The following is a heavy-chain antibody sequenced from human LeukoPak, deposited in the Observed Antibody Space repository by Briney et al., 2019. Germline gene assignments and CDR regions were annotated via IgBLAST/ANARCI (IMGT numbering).Heavy chain of an antibody. J-gene: IGHJ4*02. Sequence: ASVRVSCKASGYTFSSYGIIWVRQAPGQGLQWMGWVSPFNGNTDYAPKLQGRVTMTTDTSTTPAYMELRSLTSDDTAVYYCARGVGSYSHSDFWGQGTLVTVSS. CDR2: VSPFNGNT. D-gene: IGHD2-15*01. V-gene: IGHV1-18*01. CDR1: GYTFSSYG. CDR3: ARGVGSYSHSDF.